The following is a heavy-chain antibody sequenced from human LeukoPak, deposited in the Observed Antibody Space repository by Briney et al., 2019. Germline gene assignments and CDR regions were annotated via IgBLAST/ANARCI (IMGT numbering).Heavy chain of an antibody. Sequence: SETLSLTCTVSGGSISNYYWTWIRQPPGKGLEWIGYINYRGNTNYNPSLKNRVSMSVDMSKNQFSLKLRSVTAADTAVYFCAREGYSSGWNDCWGQGTLVTVSS. CDR1: GGSISNYY. V-gene: IGHV4-59*01. J-gene: IGHJ4*02. CDR2: INYRGNT. CDR3: AREGYSSGWNDC. D-gene: IGHD6-19*01.